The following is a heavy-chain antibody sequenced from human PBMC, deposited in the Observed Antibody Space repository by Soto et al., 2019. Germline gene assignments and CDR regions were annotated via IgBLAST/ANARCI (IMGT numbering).Heavy chain of an antibody. Sequence: QVQLQESGPGLVKPSETLSLTCTVSGGPISSYYWSWIRQPPGKGLEWIGYIYYSGSTNYNPSLKSRVTISVDTSKNQFSLKLSSVTAADTAVYYCARAYSSSYHTYYGMDVWVQGTTVTVSS. CDR3: ARAYSSSYHTYYGMDV. D-gene: IGHD6-6*01. V-gene: IGHV4-59*01. CDR1: GGPISSYY. J-gene: IGHJ6*02. CDR2: IYYSGST.